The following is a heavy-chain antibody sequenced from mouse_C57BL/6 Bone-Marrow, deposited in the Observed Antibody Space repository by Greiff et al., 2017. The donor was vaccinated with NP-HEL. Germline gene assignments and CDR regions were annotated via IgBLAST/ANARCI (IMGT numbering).Heavy chain of an antibody. J-gene: IGHJ4*01. V-gene: IGHV1-64*01. CDR1: GYTFTSYW. D-gene: IGHD1-1*01. CDR2: IHPNSGST. CDR3: ARLLRRAMDY. Sequence: QVQLQQPGAELVKPGASVKLSCKASGYTFTSYWMHWVKQRPGQGLEWIGMIHPNSGSTNYNEKFKSKATLTVDKSSSPAYMQLSSLTSEDSAVYYCARLLRRAMDYWGQGTSVTVSS.